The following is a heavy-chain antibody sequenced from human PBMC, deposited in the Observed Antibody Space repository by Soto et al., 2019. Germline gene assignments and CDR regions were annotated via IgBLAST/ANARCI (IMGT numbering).Heavy chain of an antibody. J-gene: IGHJ4*02. D-gene: IGHD1-26*01. CDR3: ARQDEPLGY. CDR2: INPSGDST. Sequence: XSVKVSCKASVYTFTNYNMHWVPQAPGQGLEWMGMINPSGDSTTYAQKFQGRVTMTRDTSTSTVYIELRSLRSEDTAVYYCARQDEPLGYWGQGTLVTVSS. CDR1: VYTFTNYN. V-gene: IGHV1-46*01.